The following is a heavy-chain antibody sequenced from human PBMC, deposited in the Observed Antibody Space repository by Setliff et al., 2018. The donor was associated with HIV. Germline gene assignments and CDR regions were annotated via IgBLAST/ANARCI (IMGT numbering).Heavy chain of an antibody. CDR2: INAGYGNT. D-gene: IGHD4-17*01. J-gene: IGHJ4*03. Sequence: GASVKVSCKASGYTFTSYAIHWVRQAPGQSLEWMGWINAGYGNTKYSQKFQGRVTITRDASASTAYMELSSLRSEDTAVYYCARSPGDYLFDYWGKGTTVTVSS. CDR1: GYTFTSYA. CDR3: ARSPGDYLFDY. V-gene: IGHV1-3*01.